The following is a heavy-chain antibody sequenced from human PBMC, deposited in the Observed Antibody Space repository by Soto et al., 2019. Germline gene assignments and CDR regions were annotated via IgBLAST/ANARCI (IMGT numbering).Heavy chain of an antibody. CDR3: ARLPRVDTAMVRSSDYYYGMDV. V-gene: IGHV3-33*01. CDR2: IWYDGSNK. D-gene: IGHD5-18*01. CDR1: GFTFSSYG. Sequence: GGSLRLSXAASGFTFSSYGMHWVRQAPGKGLEWVAVIWYDGSNKYYADSVKGRFTISRDNSKNTLYLQMNSLRAEDTAVYYCARLPRVDTAMVRSSDYYYGMDVWGQGTTVTVSS. J-gene: IGHJ6*02.